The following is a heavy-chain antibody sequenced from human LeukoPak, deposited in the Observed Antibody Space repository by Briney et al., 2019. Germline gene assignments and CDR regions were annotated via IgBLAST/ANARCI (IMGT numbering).Heavy chain of an antibody. CDR1: GYSFTTYL. Sequence: GESLRISCQASGYSFTTYLINWVRQMPGKGLGWMGRIDPSDSHANYNPSFQGHVTISADKSINTAYLQWSSLKASDTAIYYCARGALDDWGQGTLVTVSS. V-gene: IGHV5-10-1*01. J-gene: IGHJ4*02. D-gene: IGHD3-16*01. CDR3: ARGALDD. CDR2: IDPSDSHA.